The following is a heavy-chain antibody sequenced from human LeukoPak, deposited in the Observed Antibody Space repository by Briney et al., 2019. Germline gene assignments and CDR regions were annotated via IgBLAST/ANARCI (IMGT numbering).Heavy chain of an antibody. CDR1: GGSISSGGYS. CDR3: ARGHRGIAARPGYYYYYMDV. V-gene: IGHV4-30-2*01. CDR2: IYHSGST. D-gene: IGHD6-6*01. Sequence: SQTLSLTCAVSGGSISSGGYSWSWIRQPPGKGLEWIGYIYHSGSTYYNPSLKSRVTISVDRSKNQFSLKLSSVTAADTAVYYCARGHRGIAARPGYYYYYMDVWGKGTTVTVSS. J-gene: IGHJ6*03.